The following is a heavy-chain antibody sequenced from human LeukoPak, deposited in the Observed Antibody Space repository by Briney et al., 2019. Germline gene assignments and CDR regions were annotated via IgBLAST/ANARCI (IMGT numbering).Heavy chain of an antibody. CDR3: AREGRFLDRYGGDY. D-gene: IGHD3/OR15-3a*01. CDR1: GFTFSSYW. J-gene: IGHJ4*02. Sequence: GGSLRLSCAASGFTFSSYWMSWVRQAPGKGLEWVANIKQDGSEKYYVDSVKGRFTISRDNAKNSLYLQMNSLRAEDTAVYYCAREGRFLDRYGGDYWGQGTLVTVSS. CDR2: IKQDGSEK. V-gene: IGHV3-7*01.